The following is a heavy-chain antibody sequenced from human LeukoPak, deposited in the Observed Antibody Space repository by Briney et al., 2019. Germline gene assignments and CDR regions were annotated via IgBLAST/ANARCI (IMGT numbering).Heavy chain of an antibody. CDR2: ISYDGSNK. CDR1: GFTFSSYA. Sequence: GGSLRLSCAASGFTFSSYAMHWVRQAPGKGLERVAVISYDGSNKYYADSVKGRFTISRDNSKNTLYLQMNSLRAEDTAVYYCARDSVLLPDHPIGFQHWGQGTLVTVSS. J-gene: IGHJ1*01. CDR3: ARDSVLLPDHPIGFQH. V-gene: IGHV3-30-3*01. D-gene: IGHD1-14*01.